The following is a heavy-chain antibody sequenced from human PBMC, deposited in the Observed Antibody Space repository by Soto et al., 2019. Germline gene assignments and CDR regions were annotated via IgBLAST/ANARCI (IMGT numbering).Heavy chain of an antibody. CDR2: IYYSGST. V-gene: IGHV4-4*02. J-gene: IGHJ4*02. CDR1: ECSISSSNC. Sequence: ASQTRSLTCAVSECSISSSNCWSWVHQPPGKGLEWIGEIYYSGSTNYNASLRSRVTISADKSKNQFSLKLSSVTAADTAVYYCARERCSSTNCYHFYYWGQGTLVTVSS. CDR3: ARERCSSTNCYHFYY. D-gene: IGHD2-2*01.